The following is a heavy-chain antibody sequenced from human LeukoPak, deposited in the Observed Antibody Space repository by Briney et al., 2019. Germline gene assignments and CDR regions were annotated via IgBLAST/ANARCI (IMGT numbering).Heavy chain of an antibody. CDR1: GVSISSSDW. J-gene: IGHJ3*02. CDR2: IYHSGSA. CDR3: ARALSWRAFDI. V-gene: IGHV4-4*02. Sequence: SETPSLTCAVSGVSISSSDWWSWLRQPPGKGLEWIGEIYHSGSANYNPSLKSRVTISVDKSKNQFSLKLSSVTAADTAVYYCARALSWRAFDIWGQGTMVTVSS.